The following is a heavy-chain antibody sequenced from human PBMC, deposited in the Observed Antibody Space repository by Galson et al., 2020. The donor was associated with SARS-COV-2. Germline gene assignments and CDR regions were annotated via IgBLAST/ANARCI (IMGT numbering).Heavy chain of an antibody. CDR1: GFTVSRNY. CDR2: IYSGGST. CDR3: ARERELTVTPEVVYYYYYMDV. Sequence: GGSLRISRAASGFTVSRNYMSWVRKAPGKGLAWVTVIYSGGSTYYSDSGKGRFTIPRDNSKNTLYLQMNSLRAEDTAVYYSARERELTVTPEVVYYYYYMDVWGKGTTVTVSS. D-gene: IGHD2-15*01. J-gene: IGHJ6*03. V-gene: IGHV3-66*02.